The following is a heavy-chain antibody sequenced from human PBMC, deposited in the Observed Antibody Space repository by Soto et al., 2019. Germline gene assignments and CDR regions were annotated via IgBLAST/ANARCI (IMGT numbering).Heavy chain of an antibody. V-gene: IGHV2-26*01. J-gene: IGHJ4*02. Sequence: QVTLKESGPVLVKPTETLTLTCTVSGFSLSKARMGVSWIRQPPGKALEWLAHIFWNDERSYNTSLKNRLTIYKDTSKSQVVLTLTNVDPVDTGTYFCARALREAHPIYDFASWGQGTLVTVSS. D-gene: IGHD1-26*01. CDR2: IFWNDER. CDR1: GFSLSKARMG. CDR3: ARALREAHPIYDFAS.